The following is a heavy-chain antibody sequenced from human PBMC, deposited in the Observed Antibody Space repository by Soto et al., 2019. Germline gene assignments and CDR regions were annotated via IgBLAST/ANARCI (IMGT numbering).Heavy chain of an antibody. V-gene: IGHV4-59*01. CDR2: IYYSGST. D-gene: IGHD3-10*01. CDR1: GGSISSYY. CDR3: ARVKWFGESGFDY. Sequence: SETLSLTCTVSGGSISSYYWSWIRQPPGKGLEWIGYIYYSGSTNYNPSLKSRVTISVDTSKNQFSLNVSSVTAADTAVYYCARVKWFGESGFDYWGPGTLVTVSS. J-gene: IGHJ4*02.